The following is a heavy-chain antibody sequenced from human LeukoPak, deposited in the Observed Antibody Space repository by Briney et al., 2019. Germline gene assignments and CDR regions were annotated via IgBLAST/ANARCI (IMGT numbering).Heavy chain of an antibody. CDR3: AKRLGQQLVQPYFDY. D-gene: IGHD6-13*01. CDR2: ISRSGGST. Sequence: PGGSLRLSCGASGFTFSSYAMSWVRQAPGKELEWVSAISRSGGSTYYADSVKGRFTISRDNSKNTLYLQMNSLRAEDTAVYYCAKRLGQQLVQPYFDYWGQGTLVTDSS. CDR1: GFTFSSYA. V-gene: IGHV3-23*01. J-gene: IGHJ4*02.